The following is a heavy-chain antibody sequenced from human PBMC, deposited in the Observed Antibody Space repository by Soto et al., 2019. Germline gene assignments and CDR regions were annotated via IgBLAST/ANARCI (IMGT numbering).Heavy chain of an antibody. D-gene: IGHD4-17*01. Sequence: ASVKVSCKVSGYTLTEFSMHWVRQAPGKGLEWMGGFDTEDGETIYAQKFQGRVTMTEDPSTDTAYMELSSLRSEDTAVYFCATDLATVRRRSDHWGQGTLVTVSS. V-gene: IGHV1-24*01. CDR1: GYTLTEFS. J-gene: IGHJ5*02. CDR3: ATDLATVRRRSDH. CDR2: FDTEDGET.